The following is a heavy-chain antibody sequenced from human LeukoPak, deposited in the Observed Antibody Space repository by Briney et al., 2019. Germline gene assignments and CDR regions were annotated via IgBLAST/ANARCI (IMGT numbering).Heavy chain of an antibody. CDR3: ARVGVLLWFGESYFDY. CDR2: INPSSGGT. Sequence: ASVKVSCKASGYTFTGYYMHWVRQAPGQGLEWMGWINPSSGGTNYAQKFQGRVTMTRDTSISTAYMELSRLRSDDTAVYYCARVGVLLWFGESYFDYWGQGTLVTVSS. D-gene: IGHD3-10*01. J-gene: IGHJ4*02. CDR1: GYTFTGYY. V-gene: IGHV1-2*02.